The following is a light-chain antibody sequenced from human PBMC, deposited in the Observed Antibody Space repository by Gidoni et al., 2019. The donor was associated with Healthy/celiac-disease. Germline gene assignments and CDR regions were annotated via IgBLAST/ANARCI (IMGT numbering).Light chain of an antibody. J-gene: IGKJ2*01. CDR2: GAS. CDR1: QSVSSSY. CDR3: QQYGSSPGNT. V-gene: IGKV3-20*01. Sequence: DMVLTQSPGTLSLSPGERATLSCRASQSVSSSYLAWYQQKPGQAPRLLISGASSRATGIPDSFSGSGSGTDFTLTISRLEPEDFAVYYCQQYGSSPGNTFGQGTKLEIK.